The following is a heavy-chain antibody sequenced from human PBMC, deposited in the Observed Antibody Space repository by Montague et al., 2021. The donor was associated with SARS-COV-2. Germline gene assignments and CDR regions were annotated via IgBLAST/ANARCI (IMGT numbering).Heavy chain of an antibody. CDR1: GFSISSGYY. CDR2: RYQNGAT. Sequence: SETLSLTCSLSGFSISSGYYWGWIRQTPGKGLEWIGSRYQNGATYYSPSLERPVTILLDTSKNQFSLSLTSVTAADTAVYYCARSGVGIFDFSYFDSWGQGSRVIVSS. J-gene: IGHJ4*02. D-gene: IGHD3-3*01. V-gene: IGHV4-38-2*02. CDR3: ARSGVGIFDFSYFDS.